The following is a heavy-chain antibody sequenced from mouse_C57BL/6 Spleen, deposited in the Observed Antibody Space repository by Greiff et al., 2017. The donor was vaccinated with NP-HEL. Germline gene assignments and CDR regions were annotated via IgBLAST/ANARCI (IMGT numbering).Heavy chain of an antibody. CDR2: IYPGDGDT. CDR1: GYAFSSSW. CDR3: ARRSFYYYGSRDWYCDV. J-gene: IGHJ1*03. V-gene: IGHV1-82*01. D-gene: IGHD1-1*01. Sequence: QVQLQQSGPELVKPGASVKISCKASGYAFSSSWMNWVKQRPGKGLEWIGRIYPGDGDTNYNGKFKGKATLTADKSSSTAYMQLSSLTSEDSAVYCCARRSFYYYGSRDWYCDVWGTGTTVTVSS.